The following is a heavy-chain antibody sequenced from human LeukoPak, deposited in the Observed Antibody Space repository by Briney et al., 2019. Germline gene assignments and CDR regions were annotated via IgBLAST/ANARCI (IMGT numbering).Heavy chain of an antibody. Sequence: GGSLRLSCAASGFTFSSYWMIWVRQAPGEGLVWVSQINPDGTIATYADSVKGRFTISRDNSKNTLYLQINSLKAEDTAVYYCARGCSATRCPADSWGQGSLVTVSS. D-gene: IGHD2-15*01. V-gene: IGHV3-74*01. CDR1: GFTFSSYW. J-gene: IGHJ4*02. CDR3: ARGCSATRCPADS. CDR2: INPDGTIA.